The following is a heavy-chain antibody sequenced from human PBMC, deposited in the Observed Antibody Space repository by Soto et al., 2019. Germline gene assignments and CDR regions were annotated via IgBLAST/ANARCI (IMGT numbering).Heavy chain of an antibody. CDR1: GGSISSYY. Sequence: NPSETLSLTCTVSGGSISSYYWSWIRQPPGKGLEWIGYIYYSGSTNYNPSLKSRVTISVDTSKNQFSLKLSSVTAADTAVYYCAREIIAVAGIDWFDPWGQGTLVTVSS. J-gene: IGHJ5*02. D-gene: IGHD6-19*01. CDR2: IYYSGST. CDR3: AREIIAVAGIDWFDP. V-gene: IGHV4-59*12.